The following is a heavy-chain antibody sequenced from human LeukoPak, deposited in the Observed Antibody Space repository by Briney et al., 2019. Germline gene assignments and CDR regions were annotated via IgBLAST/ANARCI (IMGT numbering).Heavy chain of an antibody. CDR1: GGSISSYY. V-gene: IGHV4-4*07. CDR3: ARVRNGRVSYYYYYYMDV. Sequence: SETLSLTCTVSGGSISSYYWSWIRQPAGKGLEWIGRIYTSGSTNYNPSLKSRVTVSVDTSKNQFSLKLSSVTAADTAVYYCARVRNGRVSYYYYYYMDVWGKGTTVTVSS. J-gene: IGHJ6*03. CDR2: IYTSGST. D-gene: IGHD6-6*01.